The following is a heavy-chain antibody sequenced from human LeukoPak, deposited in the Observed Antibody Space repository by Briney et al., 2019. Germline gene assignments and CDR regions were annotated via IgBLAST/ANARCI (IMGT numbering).Heavy chain of an antibody. Sequence: GGSLRLSCAASGFTFSSYEMNWVRQAPGKGLEWVSYISSSGSTIYYADSVKGRFTISRDNAKNSLYLQMNSLRAEDTAVYYCAKSNGYGLVDIWGQETMVTVSS. J-gene: IGHJ3*02. CDR1: GFTFSSYE. V-gene: IGHV3-48*03. CDR3: AKSNGYGLVDI. D-gene: IGHD3-10*01. CDR2: ISSSGSTI.